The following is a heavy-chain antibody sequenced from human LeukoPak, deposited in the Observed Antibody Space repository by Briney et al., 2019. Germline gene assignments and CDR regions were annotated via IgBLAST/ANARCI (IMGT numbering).Heavy chain of an antibody. CDR1: GYRFTSYW. CDR2: IHPGDSDT. J-gene: IGHJ6*03. D-gene: IGHD6-19*01. V-gene: IGHV5-51*01. Sequence: GESLKISCKGSGYRFTSYWIGWVRQMPGKGLDWMGIIHPGDSDTRYSPSFQGQVTISADKSISTAYLQWSSLKASDTAIYYCARAGRYYYYHMDVWGKGTTVTVFS. CDR3: ARAGRYYYYHMDV.